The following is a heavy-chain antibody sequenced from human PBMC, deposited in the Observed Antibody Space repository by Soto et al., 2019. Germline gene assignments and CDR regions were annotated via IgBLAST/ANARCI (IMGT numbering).Heavy chain of an antibody. D-gene: IGHD2-2*01. V-gene: IGHV4-39*01. J-gene: IGHJ4*02. CDR2: IYSGGNT. Sequence: QLQVQESGPGQVKPSQTLSLTCTVSGGSITSHHYYWGWIRQPPGKGLEWIGSIYSGGNTYYNPSLRSRLTIFVDTAKNLISLKLSSVTAADSAIYYWGSGPSTTCIDNWGLGTQVSVSS. CDR3: GSGPSTTCIDN. CDR1: GGSITSHHYY.